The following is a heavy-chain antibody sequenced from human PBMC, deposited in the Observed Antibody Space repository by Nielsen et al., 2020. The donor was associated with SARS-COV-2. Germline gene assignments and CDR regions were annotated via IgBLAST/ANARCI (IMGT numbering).Heavy chain of an antibody. Sequence: GGSLRLSCAASGFTFDDYAMHWVRQAPGKGLEWVSGICWNSGRIGYADSVKGRSTMSRDNAKNYLYLQMNSLRAEDTALYYCAKLAGILWFGELEVDAFDIWGQWTMVTVSS. D-gene: IGHD3-10*01. CDR1: GFTFDDYA. CDR3: AKLAGILWFGELEVDAFDI. J-gene: IGHJ3*02. V-gene: IGHV3-9*01. CDR2: ICWNSGRI.